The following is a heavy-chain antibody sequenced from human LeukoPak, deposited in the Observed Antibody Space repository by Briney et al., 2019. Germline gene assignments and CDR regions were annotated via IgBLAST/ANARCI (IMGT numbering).Heavy chain of an antibody. CDR1: GFTFRNYA. D-gene: IGHD3-10*01. V-gene: IGHV3-64*02. Sequence: SGGSLRLSCAASGFTFRNYAMHWVRQAPGKGLEYFSAISSNGVNIYYADSVKDRFTISRDNSKNTLYLQMGSLRAEDMAVYYCARAEDYYYGSGIDFWGQGTLVTVSS. J-gene: IGHJ4*02. CDR2: ISSNGVNI. CDR3: ARAEDYYYGSGIDF.